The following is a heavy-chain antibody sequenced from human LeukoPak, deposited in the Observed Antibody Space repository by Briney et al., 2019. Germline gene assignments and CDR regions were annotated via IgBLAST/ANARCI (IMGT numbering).Heavy chain of an antibody. CDR1: GFTFSKYW. J-gene: IGHJ3*02. Sequence: GGSLRLSCAASGFTFSKYWMHWVRRARGKGVVWVSRINSDASSTIYADSVKGRFTISRDTAKNTLYLRINSLRAEDTAVYYCAREFEGQEAGAYGSGSYDVFDIWGQGTMVTVSS. D-gene: IGHD3-10*01. V-gene: IGHV3-74*01. CDR3: AREFEGQEAGAYGSGSYDVFDI. CDR2: INSDASST.